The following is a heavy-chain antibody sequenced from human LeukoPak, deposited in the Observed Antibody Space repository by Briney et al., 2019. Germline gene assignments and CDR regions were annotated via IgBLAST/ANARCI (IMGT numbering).Heavy chain of an antibody. Sequence: ASVKVSCKASGYTFTSYGISWVRQAPGQGLEWMGWISAYNGNTNYAQKLQGRVTMTTDTSTSTAYMELRSLRSDDTAVYYWARERSSWSGGYFDYWGQGTLVTVSS. V-gene: IGHV1-18*04. CDR3: ARERSSWSGGYFDY. D-gene: IGHD6-6*01. J-gene: IGHJ4*02. CDR2: ISAYNGNT. CDR1: GYTFTSYG.